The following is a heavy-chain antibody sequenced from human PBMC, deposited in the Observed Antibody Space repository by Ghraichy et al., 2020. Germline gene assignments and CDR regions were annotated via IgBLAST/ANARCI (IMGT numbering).Heavy chain of an antibody. CDR3: ARLPIFEATIMSLQSFFDY. CDR2: IYPGDSDT. V-gene: IGHV5-51*01. Sequence: GESLNISCKGSGYSFTSYWIGWVRQMPGKGLEWMGIIYPGDSDTRYSQSFQGQVTISADKSISTAYLQWTSLKALDTAMYYCARLPIFEATIMSLQSFFDYWGQGTLVTVSS. D-gene: IGHD5-24*01. CDR1: GYSFTSYW. J-gene: IGHJ4*02.